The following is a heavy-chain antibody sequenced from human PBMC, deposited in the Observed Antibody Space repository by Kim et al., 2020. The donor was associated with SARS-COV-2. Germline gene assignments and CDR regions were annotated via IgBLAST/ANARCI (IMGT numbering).Heavy chain of an antibody. V-gene: IGHV4-34*01. CDR3: ATPRGDRLRYFDWQLDGLDV. Sequence: SETLSLTCAVDGGPFSGYYWSWIRQPPGKGLEWIGEINQSGSTNYNPSFKSRITISVDTSKKQFSLKLRSVSASDTAVYYCATPRGDRLRYFDWQLDGLDVWGQGTTVIVSS. D-gene: IGHD3-9*01. CDR1: GGPFSGYY. J-gene: IGHJ6*02. CDR2: INQSGST.